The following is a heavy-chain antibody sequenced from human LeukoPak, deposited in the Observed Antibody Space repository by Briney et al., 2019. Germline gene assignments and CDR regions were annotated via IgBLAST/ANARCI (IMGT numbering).Heavy chain of an antibody. Sequence: GGSLRLSCAASGFTFDDYAMHWVRQAPGKGLEWVSGISWNGGSIGYADSVKGRFSISRDNAKNSLYLQMNSLRAEDTAVYYCARGSPVARFDYWGQGTLVTVSS. V-gene: IGHV3-9*01. CDR3: ARGSPVARFDY. CDR2: ISWNGGSI. J-gene: IGHJ4*02. CDR1: GFTFDDYA. D-gene: IGHD4-23*01.